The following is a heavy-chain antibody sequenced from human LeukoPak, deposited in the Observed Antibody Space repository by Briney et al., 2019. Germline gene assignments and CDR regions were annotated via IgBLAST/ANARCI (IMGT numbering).Heavy chain of an antibody. D-gene: IGHD3-9*01. Sequence: ASVKVSCKASGGTFSSYAISWARQAPGQGLEWMGGIIPIFGTANYAQKFQGRVTITADESTSTAYMELSSLRSEDTAVYYCARGRAYYDILTGYYTPDYYYYGMDVWGQGTTVTVSS. J-gene: IGHJ6*02. V-gene: IGHV1-69*13. CDR2: IIPIFGTA. CDR1: GGTFSSYA. CDR3: ARGRAYYDILTGYYTPDYYYYGMDV.